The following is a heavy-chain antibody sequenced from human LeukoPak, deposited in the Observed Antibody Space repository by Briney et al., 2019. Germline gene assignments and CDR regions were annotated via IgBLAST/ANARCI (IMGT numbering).Heavy chain of an antibody. J-gene: IGHJ4*02. D-gene: IGHD3-22*01. CDR3: AREEMDYYDSSGYPSGY. V-gene: IGHV1-2*02. Sequence: GASVKVSCKASGYTFTGYYMHWVRQAPGQGLEWMGWINPNSGGTNYAQKFQGRVTMTRDTSISTAYMELSRLRSDDTAVYYCAREEMDYYDSSGYPSGYWGQGTLVTVSS. CDR1: GYTFTGYY. CDR2: INPNSGGT.